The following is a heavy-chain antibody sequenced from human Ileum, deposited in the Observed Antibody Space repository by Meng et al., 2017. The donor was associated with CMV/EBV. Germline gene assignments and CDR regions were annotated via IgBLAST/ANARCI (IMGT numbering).Heavy chain of an antibody. V-gene: IGHV4-59*01. CDR1: TDSISNYC. CDR3: AADIASVWMFF. D-gene: IGHD3-10*02. CDR2: IHYTGTT. Sequence: QVHLQGSVPGLVKPQETLSRTCCVSTDSISNYCWSWIRQAPGKRLEWIGNIHYTGTTNYSPSLNSRFTISLDTSKNQFSLNLRSLTDADTAVYFCAADIASVWMFFWGQGTLVTVSS. J-gene: IGHJ4*02.